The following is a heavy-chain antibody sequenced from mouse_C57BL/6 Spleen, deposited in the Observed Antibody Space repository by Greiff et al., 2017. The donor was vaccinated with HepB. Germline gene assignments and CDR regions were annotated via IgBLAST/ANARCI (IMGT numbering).Heavy chain of an antibody. Sequence: EIQLQQSGAELVRPGASVKLSCTASGFNIKDYYMHWVKQRHEQGLEWIGRIDPEDGDTEYAPKFQGKATMTADTSSNTAYLQLSSLTSEDTAVYYGTLDGSSDLDYWSQGTTLTVSS. CDR1: GFNIKDYY. J-gene: IGHJ2*01. CDR2: IDPEDGDT. D-gene: IGHD1-1*01. V-gene: IGHV14-1*01. CDR3: TLDGSSDLDY.